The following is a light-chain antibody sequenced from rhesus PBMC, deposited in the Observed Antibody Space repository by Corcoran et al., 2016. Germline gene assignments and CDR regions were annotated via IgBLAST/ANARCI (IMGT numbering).Light chain of an antibody. CDR1: QSVSSS. J-gene: IGKJ4*01. V-gene: IGKV3-35*01. CDR2: DAS. Sequence: EIVLTQSPATLSLSPGERATLSCRASQSVSSSLAWYQQKPGQAPRHLIYDASSRATGIPDRLSGSGSGTDFTITFSSLEPEDVGVYYCQQYSNWLTFGGGTKVELK. CDR3: QQYSNWLT.